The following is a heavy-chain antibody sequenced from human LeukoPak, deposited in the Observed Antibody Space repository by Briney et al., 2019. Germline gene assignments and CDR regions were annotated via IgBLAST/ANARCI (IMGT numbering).Heavy chain of an antibody. CDR3: AKDEDIVATIPDY. D-gene: IGHD5-12*01. CDR2: ISYDGSNK. CDR1: GFTFSSYG. J-gene: IGHJ4*02. V-gene: IGHV3-30*18. Sequence: PGRSLRLSCAASGFTFSSYGMHWVRQAPGKGLEWVAVISYDGSNKYYADSVKGRFTISRDNSKNTLYLQMNSLRAEDTAVYYCAKDEDIVATIPDYWGQGTLVTVSS.